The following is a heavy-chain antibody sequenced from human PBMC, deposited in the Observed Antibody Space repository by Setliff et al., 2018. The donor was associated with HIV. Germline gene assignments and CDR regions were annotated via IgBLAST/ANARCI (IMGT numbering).Heavy chain of an antibody. Sequence: GGSLRLSCAASGFTFSNCDMHWVRQAPGKGLVWVSYINTDGSGATYADSVKGRFTISRDNAKNTLYLQMNSLRVEDTAVYYCARDRPHSWFDPWGQGTLVTVSS. V-gene: IGHV3-74*01. CDR1: GFTFSNCD. CDR3: ARDRPHSWFDP. CDR2: INTDGSGA. J-gene: IGHJ5*02.